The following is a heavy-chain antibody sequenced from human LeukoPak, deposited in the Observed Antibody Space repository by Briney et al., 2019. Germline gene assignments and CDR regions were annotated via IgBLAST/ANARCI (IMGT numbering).Heavy chain of an antibody. D-gene: IGHD5-18*01. Sequence: PSETLSLTCTISGSSMNNYYWGWIRQPPGKGLEWLGYIYYSGVTDYNPSLKSRVTISIDTSKSQFSLKVSSVTAADTAVYYCARLGSQLWRYFDYWGQGNLVTVSS. CDR1: GSSMNNYY. CDR3: ARLGSQLWRYFDY. V-gene: IGHV4-59*01. J-gene: IGHJ4*02. CDR2: IYYSGVT.